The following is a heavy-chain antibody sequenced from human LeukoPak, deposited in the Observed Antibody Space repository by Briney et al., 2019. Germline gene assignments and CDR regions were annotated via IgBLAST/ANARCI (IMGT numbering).Heavy chain of an antibody. CDR2: ITSSSTI. J-gene: IGHJ4*02. CDR3: ARRFDS. CDR1: GFTFINYN. Sequence: TGGSLRLSCAASGFTFINYNMNWVRQAPGKGLEWVSHITSSSTIYYADSVKGRFTISRDNAKNSLYLQMNSLRDEDTAVYYCARRFDSWGQGTLVTVSS. V-gene: IGHV3-48*02.